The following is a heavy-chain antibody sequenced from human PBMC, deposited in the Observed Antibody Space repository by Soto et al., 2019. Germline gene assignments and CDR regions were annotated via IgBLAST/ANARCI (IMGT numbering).Heavy chain of an antibody. CDR2: IYYSGST. CDR1: GGSISSYY. V-gene: IGHV4-59*01. CDR3: ARYQLLEGVDY. Sequence: PSETLSLTCTVSGGSISSYYWSWIRQPPGKGLEWIGYIYYSGSTNYNPSLKSRVTISVDTSKNQFSLKLSSVTAADTAVYYCARYQLLEGVDYWGQGTLVTVSS. D-gene: IGHD2-2*01. J-gene: IGHJ4*02.